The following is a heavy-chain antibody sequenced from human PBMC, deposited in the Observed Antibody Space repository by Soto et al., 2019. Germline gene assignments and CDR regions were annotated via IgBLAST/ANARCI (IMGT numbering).Heavy chain of an antibody. D-gene: IGHD2-2*01. CDR3: AKVRYSSPMGYYYGMDV. Sequence: QAQLEQSGGEVKKPGSSVKVSCKASRVAFNKFIVTWVRQAPGLGLEWVGGIIPVFGTANYAQKFQGRVTITADESTSTSYMEVNNMRSEDTDVYYCAKVRYSSPMGYYYGMDVWGQGTTVTVSS. CDR2: IIPVFGTA. J-gene: IGHJ6*02. V-gene: IGHV1-69*01. CDR1: RVAFNKFI.